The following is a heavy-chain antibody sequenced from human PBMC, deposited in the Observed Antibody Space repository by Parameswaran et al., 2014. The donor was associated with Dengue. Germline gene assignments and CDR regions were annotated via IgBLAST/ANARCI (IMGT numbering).Heavy chain of an antibody. CDR2: VDPEDGET. V-gene: IGHV1-69-2*01. Sequence: VRQAPGQGLEWMGRVDPEDGETTYAEKFQGRLTITADKSTSTAYMELNSLRSDDTALFYCASGMAIDYWGQGTLVTVSS. D-gene: IGHD5-24*01. CDR3: ASGMAIDY. J-gene: IGHJ4*02.